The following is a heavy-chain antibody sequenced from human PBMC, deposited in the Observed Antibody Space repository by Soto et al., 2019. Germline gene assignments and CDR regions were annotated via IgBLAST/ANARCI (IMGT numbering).Heavy chain of an antibody. V-gene: IGHV3-23*01. CDR2: ISGSGGST. CDR3: ARERATFGVFDI. Sequence: EVQLLESGGDLTQPGGSLRLSCAASGSIFSSYGMSWVRQAPGKGLEWVSAISGSGGSTYYADSVKGHFTISRDNSKNTLDLQMNSLRAEDTAVYYCARERATFGVFDIWGQGTMVTVSS. CDR1: GSIFSSYG. D-gene: IGHD3-16*01. J-gene: IGHJ3*02.